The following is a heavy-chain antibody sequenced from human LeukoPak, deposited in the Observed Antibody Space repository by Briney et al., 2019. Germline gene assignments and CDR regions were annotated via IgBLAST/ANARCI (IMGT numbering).Heavy chain of an antibody. CDR1: GFTFSSYE. V-gene: IGHV3-48*03. D-gene: IGHD6-13*01. CDR3: AREVTYGAADRYFDL. Sequence: SGGSLRLSCAASGFTFSSYEMNWVRQAPGKGLEWVSYISSSGSTIYYADSVKGRFTISRDNAKNSLYLQMNSLRAEDTAVYYCAREVTYGAADRYFDLWGRGTLVTVSS. CDR2: ISSSGSTI. J-gene: IGHJ2*01.